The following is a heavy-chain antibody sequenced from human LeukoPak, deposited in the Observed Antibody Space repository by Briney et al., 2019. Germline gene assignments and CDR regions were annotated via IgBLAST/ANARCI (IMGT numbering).Heavy chain of an antibody. Sequence: ASVTVSCKVSGYTLTELSMHWVRQAPGKGLEWVGGFYPEDGETIYAQKFQGRVTMPEVTSTDTAYMELSSLRSEDTAVYYCATGSLIVVVPAAISNFDYWGQGTLVTVSS. CDR2: FYPEDGET. V-gene: IGHV1-24*01. D-gene: IGHD2-2*01. J-gene: IGHJ4*02. CDR1: GYTLTELS. CDR3: ATGSLIVVVPAAISNFDY.